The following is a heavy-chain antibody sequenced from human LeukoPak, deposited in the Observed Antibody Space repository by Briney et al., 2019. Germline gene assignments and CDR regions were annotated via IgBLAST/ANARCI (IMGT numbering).Heavy chain of an antibody. J-gene: IGHJ4*02. CDR2: IYYSGST. D-gene: IGHD6-13*01. CDR1: GGSISGYY. CDR3: ARGESSGWYYFNY. V-gene: IGHV4-59*12. Sequence: SETLSLTCTISGGSISGYYWNWIRQPPGKGLEWIGYIYYSGSTSYNPSLKGRVTISGDTPKNQFSLKLSSVTAADTAVYYCARGESSGWYYFNYWGQGTLVTVSS.